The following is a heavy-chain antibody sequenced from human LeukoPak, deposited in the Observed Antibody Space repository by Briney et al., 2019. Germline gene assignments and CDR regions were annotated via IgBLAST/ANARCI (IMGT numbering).Heavy chain of an antibody. CDR3: ARVGTGYFPTDY. Sequence: ASVKVSCKASGYTFTSYYMHWVRQAPGQGLEWMGIINPSGGSTSYAQKFQGRVTMTRATSPSTVYMELSSLRSEDTAVYYCARVGTGYFPTDYSGQGTLVTVSS. J-gene: IGHJ4*02. V-gene: IGHV1-46*01. CDR1: GYTFTSYY. D-gene: IGHD3/OR15-3a*01. CDR2: INPSGGST.